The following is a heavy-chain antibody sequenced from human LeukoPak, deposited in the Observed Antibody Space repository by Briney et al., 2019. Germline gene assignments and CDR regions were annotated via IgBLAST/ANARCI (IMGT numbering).Heavy chain of an antibody. CDR3: ARVGWSFGYTSWYFDP. V-gene: IGHV4-39*07. J-gene: IGHJ2*01. Sequence: SETLSLTCTVSGGSISSSSYYWGWIRQPPGKGLEWIGSIYYSGSTYYNPSLKSRVTISVDTSKNQFSLKLSSVTAADTAVYYCARVGWSFGYTSWYFDPWGRGTLVTVSS. CDR2: IYYSGST. D-gene: IGHD5-24*01. CDR1: GGSISSSSYY.